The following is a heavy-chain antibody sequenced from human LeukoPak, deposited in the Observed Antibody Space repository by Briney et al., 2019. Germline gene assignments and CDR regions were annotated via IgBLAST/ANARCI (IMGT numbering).Heavy chain of an antibody. CDR2: IYFSGTT. CDR3: ASPSKWELSDIAN. V-gene: IGHV4-39*02. Sequence: SETLSLTXTVSGGSINRNTYYWACIRQPPGKGLEWIGSIYFSGTTYYNPSLNSRVTISVDTSKKHFSLKLESVTAADTAVYYSASPSKWELSDIANWGPGTLVTVSS. CDR1: GGSINRNTYY. J-gene: IGHJ4*02. D-gene: IGHD1-26*01.